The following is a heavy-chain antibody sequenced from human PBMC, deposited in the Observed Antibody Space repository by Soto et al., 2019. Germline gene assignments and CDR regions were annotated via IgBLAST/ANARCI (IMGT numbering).Heavy chain of an antibody. CDR1: GFTFSNYA. CDR2: ISGSGGST. D-gene: IGHD6-13*01. V-gene: IGHV3-23*01. Sequence: EVQLLESGGGLVQPGGSLRLSCAASGFTFSNYAVTWVRQAPGKGLEWVSTISGSGGSTYYADSVKGRFTISRVNSKNTLYLQMNSLRAEDTAVYYCAKDQGSSWYERDYWGQGTLVTVSS. J-gene: IGHJ4*02. CDR3: AKDQGSSWYERDY.